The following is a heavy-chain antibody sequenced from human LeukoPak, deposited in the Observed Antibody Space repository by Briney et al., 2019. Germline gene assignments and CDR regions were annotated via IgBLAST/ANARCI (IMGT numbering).Heavy chain of an antibody. J-gene: IGHJ4*02. D-gene: IGHD3-10*01. Sequence: ASVKVSCKASGYTFTGYYMHWVRQAPGQGLEWMGWINPNSGGTNYAQKFQGRVTMTGDTSISTAYMELSRLRSDDTAVYYCAREKLFIRAFDYWGQGTLVTVSS. V-gene: IGHV1-2*02. CDR1: GYTFTGYY. CDR3: AREKLFIRAFDY. CDR2: INPNSGGT.